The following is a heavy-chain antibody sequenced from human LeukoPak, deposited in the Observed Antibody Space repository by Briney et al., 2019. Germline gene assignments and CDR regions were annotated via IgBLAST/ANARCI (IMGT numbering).Heavy chain of an antibody. Sequence: SVKVSCKASGGTFSSYAISWVRQAPGQGLEWMGGIIPIFGTANYAQKFQVRVTITTDESTSTAYMELSSLRSEDTAVYYCARGDYSSSWPSRNYFDYWGQGTLVTVSS. D-gene: IGHD6-13*01. CDR2: IIPIFGTA. CDR3: ARGDYSSSWPSRNYFDY. V-gene: IGHV1-69*05. CDR1: GGTFSSYA. J-gene: IGHJ4*02.